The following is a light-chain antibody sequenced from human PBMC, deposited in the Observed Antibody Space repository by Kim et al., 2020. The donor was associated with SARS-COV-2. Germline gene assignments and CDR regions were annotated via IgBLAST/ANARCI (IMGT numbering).Light chain of an antibody. CDR2: DAS. CDR1: QSVSDY. J-gene: IGKJ5*01. CDR3: QQRNHWPLS. V-gene: IGKV3-11*01. Sequence: EVLLTQSPATLSLSPGERATLSCRASQSVSDYLAWYQQRPGRAPRLLIYDASNRATGIPARFSGSGSGTDFTLTITSLEPEDFAVYYCQQRNHWPLSFGQGTRLEIK.